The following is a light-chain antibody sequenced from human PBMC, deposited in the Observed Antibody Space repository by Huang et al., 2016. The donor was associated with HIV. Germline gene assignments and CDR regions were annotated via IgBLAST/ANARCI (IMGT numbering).Light chain of an antibody. Sequence: EVVMTQSPATLSVSPGERATLSCRASQSVGSDLAWYQQKPGQAPRLLISGASTRATGIPVRFSGSGSVTEFTLTVNNLQSEDFAVYYCQQYNDWPLTFGGGTKVEIK. V-gene: IGKV3-15*01. CDR2: GAS. CDR3: QQYNDWPLT. J-gene: IGKJ4*01. CDR1: QSVGSD.